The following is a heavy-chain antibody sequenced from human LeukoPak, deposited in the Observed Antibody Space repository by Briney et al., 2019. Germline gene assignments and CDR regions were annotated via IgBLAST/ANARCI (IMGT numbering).Heavy chain of an antibody. CDR3: ARSTYCGGDCYPALGY. CDR1: GFTFSSYS. D-gene: IGHD2-21*02. Sequence: GGSLRLSCAASGFTFSSYSMNWVRQAPGKGLEWVSYISSSSNTIYYADSVKGRFTTSRDNAKNSLYLQMNSLRDEDTAVYYCARSTYCGGDCYPALGYWGQGTPVTVSS. V-gene: IGHV3-48*02. J-gene: IGHJ4*02. CDR2: ISSSSNTI.